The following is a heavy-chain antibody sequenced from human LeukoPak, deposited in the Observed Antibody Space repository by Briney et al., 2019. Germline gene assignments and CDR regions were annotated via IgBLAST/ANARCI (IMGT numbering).Heavy chain of an antibody. CDR1: RFTFSSYA. Sequence: PGGSLRLSCTASRFTFSSYAMSWVRQAPGKGLEWVSAISGSGGSTYYADSVKGRFTISRDNSKNTLYLQMNSLRAEDTAVYYCAKRGYDSSGYSLDYWGQGTLVTVSS. CDR3: AKRGYDSSGYSLDY. J-gene: IGHJ4*02. V-gene: IGHV3-23*01. D-gene: IGHD3-22*01. CDR2: ISGSGGST.